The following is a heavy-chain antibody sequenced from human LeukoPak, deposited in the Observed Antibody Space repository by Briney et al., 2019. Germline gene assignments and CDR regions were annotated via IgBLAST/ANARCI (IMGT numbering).Heavy chain of an antibody. D-gene: IGHD6-6*01. J-gene: IGHJ4*02. CDR3: ARDRGSSIAALIAI. CDR2: ISSSSSTI. Sequence: GGSLRLSCAASGFTFSSYSMNWVRQAPGKGLEWVSYISSSSSTIYYADSVEGRFTISRDNAKNSLYLQMNSLRAEDTAVYYCARDRGSSIAALIAIWGQGTLVTVSS. CDR1: GFTFSSYS. V-gene: IGHV3-48*01.